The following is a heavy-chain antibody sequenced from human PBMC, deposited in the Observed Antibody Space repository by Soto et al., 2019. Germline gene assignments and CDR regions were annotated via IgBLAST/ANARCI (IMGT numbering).Heavy chain of an antibody. CDR3: ARVTPGNNLYYFSGSDL. CDR1: GFTFDTYG. D-gene: IGHD1-1*01. V-gene: IGHV3-30-3*01. CDR2: ISYEGSNT. Sequence: LRLSCVASGFTFDTYGIHWVRQAPGKGLQWVALISYEGSNTYYADSVRGRFTISRDNSKNTLYLQMNTLRPEDTGLYYCARVTPGNNLYYFSGSDLWGQGTSVTVSS. J-gene: IGHJ6*02.